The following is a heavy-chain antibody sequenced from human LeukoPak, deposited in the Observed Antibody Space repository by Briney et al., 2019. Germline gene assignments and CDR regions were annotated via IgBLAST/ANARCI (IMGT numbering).Heavy chain of an antibody. V-gene: IGHV3-48*01. Sequence: GGSLRLSCVASGFTFGTYNMNWVRQAPGKGLEWVSYISSGSGTIYYADSVKGRFTISRDNSENSLHLQMNSLRAEDTAVYYCAKDHCSGGSCYLWVSDREYFDNWGQGTLVTVSS. J-gene: IGHJ4*02. CDR3: AKDHCSGGSCYLWVSDREYFDN. CDR1: GFTFGTYN. CDR2: ISSGSGTI. D-gene: IGHD2-15*01.